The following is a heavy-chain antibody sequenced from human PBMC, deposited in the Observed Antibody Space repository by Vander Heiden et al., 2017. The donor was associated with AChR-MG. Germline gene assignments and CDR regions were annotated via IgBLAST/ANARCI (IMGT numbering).Heavy chain of an antibody. J-gene: IGHJ5*02. Sequence: QVQLVESGGGVVQPGGSLRLSCAASGFTFSGYGMHWVRQAPGKGLEWVTFIRFDGTTKHYADSVKGRFTISRDNSNNTLYLQMDSLRGDDTAIYYCAKDEYNWNNPNWFDPWGQGTLVTVSS. CDR3: AKDEYNWNNPNWFDP. D-gene: IGHD1-20*01. V-gene: IGHV3-30*02. CDR2: IRFDGTTK. CDR1: GFTFSGYG.